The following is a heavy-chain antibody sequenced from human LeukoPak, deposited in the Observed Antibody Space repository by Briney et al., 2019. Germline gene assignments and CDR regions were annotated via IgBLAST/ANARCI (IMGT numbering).Heavy chain of an antibody. CDR3: ARALGYSSSSLTASRDYYYYYMDV. D-gene: IGHD6-6*01. CDR1: GGSFSGYY. V-gene: IGHV4-34*01. Sequence: ASETLSLTCAVYGGSFSGYYWSWIRQPPGKGLEWIGEINHSGSTNYNPSLKSRVTISVDTSKNQFSLKLSSVTAADTAVYYCARALGYSSSSLTASRDYYYYYMDVWGKGTTVTVSS. CDR2: INHSGST. J-gene: IGHJ6*03.